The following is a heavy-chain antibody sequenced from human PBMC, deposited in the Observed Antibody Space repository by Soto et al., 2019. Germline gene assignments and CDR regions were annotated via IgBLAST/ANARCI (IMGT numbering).Heavy chain of an antibody. CDR3: ARHLSESGYDLNY. CDR1: GGSISSYY. CDR2: IHFSGST. D-gene: IGHD5-12*01. Sequence: SETLSLTCTVSGGSISSYYWCWCRQPPGKGLEWIGSIHFSGSTYYNSALKSRLAISIDMSKNQFSLNLRSVTDADTAVYYCARHLSESGYDLNYWGQGTPVTVSS. V-gene: IGHV4-39*01. J-gene: IGHJ4*02.